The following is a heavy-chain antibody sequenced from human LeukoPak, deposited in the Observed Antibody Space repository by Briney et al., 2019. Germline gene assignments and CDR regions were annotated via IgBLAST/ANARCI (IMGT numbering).Heavy chain of an antibody. V-gene: IGHV5-51*01. Sequence: PGESPKTSCHGFGYSVLNYWIAWVRQMPGKGLEGVGIIYPGDSDIRYSPSFQGQVTISAHKSISTAYLQWSSLKASDTAMYYCARRRSDIIVVDSWGQGTLVTVSS. CDR3: ARRRSDIIVVDS. J-gene: IGHJ5*01. CDR1: GYSVLNYW. D-gene: IGHD2-15*01. CDR2: IYPGDSDI.